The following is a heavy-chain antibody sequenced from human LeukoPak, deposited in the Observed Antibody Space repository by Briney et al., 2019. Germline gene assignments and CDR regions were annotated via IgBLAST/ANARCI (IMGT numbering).Heavy chain of an antibody. Sequence: GGSLRLSCAASGFTFSDYSMNWVRQAPGKGLGWISYIGIDSGNTNYADSVKGRFTISGDKAKNSLYLQMNSLRVEDTAAYYCARDYKYAFDNWGQGTLVTVSS. CDR1: GFTFSDYS. D-gene: IGHD5-24*01. J-gene: IGHJ4*02. V-gene: IGHV3-48*01. CDR2: IGIDSGNT. CDR3: ARDYKYAFDN.